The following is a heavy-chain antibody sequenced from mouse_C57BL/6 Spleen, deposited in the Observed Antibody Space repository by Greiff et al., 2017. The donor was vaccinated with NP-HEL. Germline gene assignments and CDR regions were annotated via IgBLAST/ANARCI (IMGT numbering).Heavy chain of an antibody. D-gene: IGHD3-2*02. J-gene: IGHJ2*01. CDR3: ARGDSSGYPYFDY. Sequence: DVQLQESGPGLVKPSQSLSLTCSVTGYSITSGYYWNWIRQFPGNKLEWMGYISYDGSNNYNPSLKNRISITRDTSKNQFVLKLNSVTTEDTATYYCARGDSSGYPYFDYWGQGTTLTVSS. CDR2: ISYDGSN. V-gene: IGHV3-6*01. CDR1: GYSITSGYY.